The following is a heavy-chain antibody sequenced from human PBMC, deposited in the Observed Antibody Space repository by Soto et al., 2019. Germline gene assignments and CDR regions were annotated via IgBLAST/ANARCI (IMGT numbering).Heavy chain of an antibody. V-gene: IGHV3-23*01. D-gene: IGHD2-21*01. J-gene: IGHJ5*02. CDR1: GFTLTAYA. CDR2: TTGGAGLT. Sequence: EVQLLESGGGLVQPGGSLRLSCTASGFTLTAYAINWVRRAPGKGLEWVSATTGGAGLTYYADSVKGRFSVSSDTPGNSLYLQLSSLRHEYTAIYYCARVDRGSVARPTRLDPWGQGTLVTVSS. CDR3: ARVDRGSVARPTRLDP.